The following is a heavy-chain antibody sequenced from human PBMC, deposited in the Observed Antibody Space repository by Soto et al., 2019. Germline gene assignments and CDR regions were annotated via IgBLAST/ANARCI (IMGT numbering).Heavy chain of an antibody. Sequence: GGSLRLSCAASGFTFSSYAMSWVRQAPGKGLEWVSAISGSGGSTYYADSVKGRFTISRDNSKNTLYLQMNSLRAEDTAVYYCAKVRGMGSGWGLFDYWGQGTLVTVSS. D-gene: IGHD6-19*01. CDR1: GFTFSSYA. CDR2: ISGSGGST. CDR3: AKVRGMGSGWGLFDY. V-gene: IGHV3-23*01. J-gene: IGHJ4*02.